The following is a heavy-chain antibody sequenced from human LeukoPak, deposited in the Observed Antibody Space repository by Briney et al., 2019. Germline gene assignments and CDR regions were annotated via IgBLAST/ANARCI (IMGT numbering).Heavy chain of an antibody. Sequence: ASVKVSCKASGYTFSGYYMNWVRQAPGQGLEWMGWINPNSGGTNYAQKFQGRVTMTRDTSISTAYMELSRLRSDDTAVYYCARLKLVIGLIPFYYWGQGSLVTVSS. CDR3: ARLKLVIGLIPFYY. D-gene: IGHD3-16*01. J-gene: IGHJ4*02. V-gene: IGHV1-2*02. CDR2: INPNSGGT. CDR1: GYTFSGYY.